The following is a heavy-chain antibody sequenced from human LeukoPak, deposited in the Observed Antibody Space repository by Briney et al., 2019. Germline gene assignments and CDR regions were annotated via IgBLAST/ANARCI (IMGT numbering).Heavy chain of an antibody. CDR3: ARGFPDFWSGYRYYGMDA. V-gene: IGHV1-8*01. J-gene: IGHJ6*02. CDR1: GYTFTSYD. D-gene: IGHD3-3*01. CDR2: MNPNSGNT. Sequence: ASVKVSCKASGYTFTSYDINWVRQATGQGLEWMGWMNPNSGNTGYAQKFQGRVTMTRNTSISTAYMELSSLRSEDTAVYYCARGFPDFWSGYRYYGMDAWGQGTTVTVSS.